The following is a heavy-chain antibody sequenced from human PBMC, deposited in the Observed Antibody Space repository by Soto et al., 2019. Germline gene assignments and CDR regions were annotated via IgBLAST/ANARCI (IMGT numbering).Heavy chain of an antibody. CDR2: IYPSDSDT. CDR1: GYNFASYW. Sequence: GESLKISCKGSGYNFASYWIAWVRHMPGKGLELMGIIYPSDSDTRYSPSFQAQVTISADRSTSSAYLQWDSLKASDSAMYFCARQGNDAEGFAYWGQGTLVTVSS. V-gene: IGHV5-51*01. D-gene: IGHD5-12*01. J-gene: IGHJ4*02. CDR3: ARQGNDAEGFAY.